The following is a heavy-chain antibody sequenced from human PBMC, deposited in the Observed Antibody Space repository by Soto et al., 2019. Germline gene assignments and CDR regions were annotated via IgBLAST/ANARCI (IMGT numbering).Heavy chain of an antibody. V-gene: IGHV4-38-2*01. CDR1: GDCITRGYY. D-gene: IGHD2-15*01. J-gene: IGHJ5*02. Sequence: SETLSLTCAVSGDCITRGYYWAWIRQPPGNGLEWVARIYHSVSTNYNPSLKSRVTISVDASKNQFSLRLSSATAADTAVYYCARGGPLFCSGGSCRAGCFGPWGQGTGGTV. CDR2: IYHSVST. CDR3: ARGGPLFCSGGSCRAGCFGP.